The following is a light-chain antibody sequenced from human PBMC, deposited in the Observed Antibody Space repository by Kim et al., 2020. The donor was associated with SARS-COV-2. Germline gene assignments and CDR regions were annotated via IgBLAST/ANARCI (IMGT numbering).Light chain of an antibody. CDR2: SNN. J-gene: IGLJ3*02. V-gene: IGLV1-44*01. Sequence: QSVLTQPPSASGTPGQRVTISCSGSSSNIGSNTVNWYHQLPGTAPKLLIYSNNQRPSGVPDRFSGSKSGTSASLAISDLQSDDEADYHCEAWDDSLHGPVFGGGTKVTVL. CDR1: SSNIGSNT. CDR3: EAWDDSLHGPV.